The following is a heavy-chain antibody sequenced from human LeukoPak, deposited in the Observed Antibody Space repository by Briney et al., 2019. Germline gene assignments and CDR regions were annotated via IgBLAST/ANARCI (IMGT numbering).Heavy chain of an antibody. CDR1: GYTFTSYA. V-gene: IGHV7-4-1*02. Sequence: ASVKVSCKASGYTFTSYAINWVRQAPGQGLEYMGWIRTSTGSPTYAQGFTGRFVFSLDTSVSTAYLQISSLKAEDTAVYYCARDLDSAAFDIWGQGTMVTVSS. CDR2: IRTSTGSP. CDR3: ARDLDSAAFDI. D-gene: IGHD2-15*01. J-gene: IGHJ3*02.